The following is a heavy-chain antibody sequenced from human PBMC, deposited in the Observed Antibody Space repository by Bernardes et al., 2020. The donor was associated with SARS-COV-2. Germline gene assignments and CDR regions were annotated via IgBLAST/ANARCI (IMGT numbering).Heavy chain of an antibody. D-gene: IGHD3-22*01. CDR3: TTTMIVVVIKVDVGFDY. Sequence: GGSLRLSCAASGFTFSNAWMSWVRQAPGKGLEWVGRIKSKTDGGTTDYAAPVKGRFTISRDDSKNTLYLQMNSLKTEDTAVYYCTTTMIVVVIKVDVGFDYWGQGTLVTVSS. V-gene: IGHV3-15*01. CDR2: IKSKTDGGTT. CDR1: GFTFSNAW. J-gene: IGHJ4*02.